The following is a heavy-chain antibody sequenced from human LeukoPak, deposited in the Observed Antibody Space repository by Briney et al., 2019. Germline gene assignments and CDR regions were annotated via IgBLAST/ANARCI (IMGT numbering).Heavy chain of an antibody. D-gene: IGHD2-21*02. CDR1: GGSISVNTYY. Sequence: SETLSLTCTVSGGSISVNTYYCAWIRQPPGRGLEWIGSVYYSGRTDYNPSLKSRVTISVDTSENQLSLSLNSVTAADTAVYYCARHGPVVTATDAFDIWGQGTMVTVSS. CDR2: VYYSGRT. CDR3: ARHGPVVTATDAFDI. J-gene: IGHJ3*02. V-gene: IGHV4-39*01.